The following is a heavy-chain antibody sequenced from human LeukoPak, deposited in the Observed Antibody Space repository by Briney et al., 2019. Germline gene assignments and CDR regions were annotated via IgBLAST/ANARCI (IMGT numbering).Heavy chain of an antibody. J-gene: IGHJ3*02. CDR1: GFTFGNYA. Sequence: SGGSLRLSCTASGFTFGNYAMTWVRQAPGKGLEWGSTISGSGDIIYYADSVKGRFTISRDNPKNTLYLQMNSLRAEDTAVYYCAKGRVGHSPGYYYGNDAFDIWGQGTMVTVSS. V-gene: IGHV3-23*01. CDR2: ISGSGDII. CDR3: AKGRVGHSPGYYYGNDAFDI. D-gene: IGHD3-22*01.